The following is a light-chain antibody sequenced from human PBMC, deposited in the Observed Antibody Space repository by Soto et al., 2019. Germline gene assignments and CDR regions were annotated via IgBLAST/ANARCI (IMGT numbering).Light chain of an antibody. CDR2: EVT. CDR3: SSYAGRTLYD. V-gene: IGLV2-8*01. Sequence: QSVLTQPPSASGSPGQSVTISCTGTSSDVGGYDYVSWYQQRPGKAPKLLIHEVTKRPSGVPDRFPGSKSGNTASLTASGLQAEDEADYYCSSYAGRTLYDFGTGTKVTVL. J-gene: IGLJ1*01. CDR1: SSDVGGYDY.